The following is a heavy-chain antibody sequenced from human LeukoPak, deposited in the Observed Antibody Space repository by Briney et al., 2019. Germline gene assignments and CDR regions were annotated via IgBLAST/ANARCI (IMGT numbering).Heavy chain of an antibody. CDR2: IYHSGST. J-gene: IGHJ4*02. CDR3: ARVRTPEYYFDY. V-gene: IGHV4-30-2*01. CDR1: GGSISSGGYS. D-gene: IGHD1-1*01. Sequence: SETLSLTCAVSGGSISSGGYSWSWIRQPPGKGLEWIGYIYHSGSTYYNPSLKSRVTISVDRSKNQFSLKLSSVTAADTAVYYCARVRTPEYYFDYWGQGTLVTVSS.